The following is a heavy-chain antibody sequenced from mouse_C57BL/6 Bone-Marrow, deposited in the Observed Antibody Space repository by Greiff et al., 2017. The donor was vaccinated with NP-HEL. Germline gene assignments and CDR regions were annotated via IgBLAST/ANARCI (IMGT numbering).Heavy chain of an antibody. CDR3: ARLRLPFAY. V-gene: IGHV1-59*01. CDR2: IDPSDSYT. CDR1: GYTFTSYW. Sequence: QVQLQQSGAELVRPGTSVKLSCKASGYTFTSYWMHWVKQRPGQGLEWIGVIDPSDSYTNYNQKFKGKATLTVDTSSSTAYMQLSSLTSEDSAVYYCARLRLPFAYWGQGTLVTVSA. J-gene: IGHJ3*01.